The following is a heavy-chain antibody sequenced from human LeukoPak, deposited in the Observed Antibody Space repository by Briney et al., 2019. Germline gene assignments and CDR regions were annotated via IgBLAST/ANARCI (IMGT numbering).Heavy chain of an antibody. V-gene: IGHV3-21*01. D-gene: IGHD5-12*01. J-gene: IGHJ4*02. CDR2: ISSSSSYI. CDR1: GFTFTSYG. CDR3: ARDAVANIVATITHFDY. Sequence: GGSLRLSCAASGFTFTSYGMNWVRQAPGKGLEWVSSISSSSSYIYYADSVKGRFTISRDNAKNSLYLQMNSLRAEDTAVYYCARDAVANIVATITHFDYWGQGTLVTVSS.